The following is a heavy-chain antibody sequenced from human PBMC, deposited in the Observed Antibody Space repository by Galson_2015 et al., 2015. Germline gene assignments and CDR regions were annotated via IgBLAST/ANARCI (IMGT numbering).Heavy chain of an antibody. D-gene: IGHD6-19*01. Sequence: SVKVSCKASGGTFSSYAISWVRQAPGQGLEWMGGIIPIFGTANYAQKLQGRVTITADEFTSTAYMELSSLRSEDTAVYYCARGHLGLGYYYYMDVWGKGTTATVSS. J-gene: IGHJ6*03. CDR2: IIPIFGTA. CDR3: ARGHLGLGYYYYMDV. V-gene: IGHV1-69*13. CDR1: GGTFSSYA.